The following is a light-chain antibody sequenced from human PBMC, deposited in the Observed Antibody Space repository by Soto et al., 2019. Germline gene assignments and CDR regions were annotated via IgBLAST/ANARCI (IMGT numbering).Light chain of an antibody. CDR1: SSDVGGYNY. J-gene: IGLJ3*02. CDR3: SSYTSSSTRV. Sequence: QSALTQPASVSGSPGQSITISCTGTSSDVGGYNYVSWYQQHPGKAPKLMIYDVSNRLSGVSNRFSGSKSGNTASLTISGLQAEGEADYYCSSYTSSSTRVFGGGTQLTVL. CDR2: DVS. V-gene: IGLV2-14*01.